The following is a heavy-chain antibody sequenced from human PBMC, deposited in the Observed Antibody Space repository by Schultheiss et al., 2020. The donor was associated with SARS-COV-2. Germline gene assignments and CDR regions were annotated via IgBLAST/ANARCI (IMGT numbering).Heavy chain of an antibody. D-gene: IGHD3-10*01. Sequence: GGSLRLSCAASGFTFSSYSMNWVRQAPGKGLEWVSYISGSGSTIYYADSVKGRFSISRDNSKNTLYLQMSSLRAEDTAVYYCARGVAGFGSRHCFDYWGQGTLVTVSS. V-gene: IGHV3-48*01. CDR2: ISGSGSTI. CDR1: GFTFSSYS. CDR3: ARGVAGFGSRHCFDY. J-gene: IGHJ4*02.